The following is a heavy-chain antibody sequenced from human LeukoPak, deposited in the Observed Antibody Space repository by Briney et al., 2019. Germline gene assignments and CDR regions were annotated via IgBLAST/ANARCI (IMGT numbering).Heavy chain of an antibody. J-gene: IGHJ4*02. Sequence: SETLSLTCAVYGGSFSGYYWSWIRQPPGKGLEWIGEINHSGSTNYNPSLKSRVTISVDTSKNQFSLKLSSVTAADTAVYYCASSRSKESDYWGQGTLVTVSS. V-gene: IGHV4-34*01. CDR2: INHSGST. CDR3: ASSRSKESDY. D-gene: IGHD3-10*01. CDR1: GGSFSGYY.